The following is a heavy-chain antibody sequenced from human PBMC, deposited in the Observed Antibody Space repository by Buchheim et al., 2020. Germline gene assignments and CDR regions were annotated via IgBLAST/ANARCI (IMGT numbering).Heavy chain of an antibody. CDR3: ARETEGYTGGYDY. Sequence: QVQLVESGGGVVQPGRSLRLSCAATGFSFSKHHMHWGRQAPGKGLEWVAGIWYDGSKQYSADSVKGRFTISRDNAKDTLYLQMNSLRDEDPALYYCARETEGYTGGYDYWGQGT. CDR1: GFSFSKHH. D-gene: IGHD5-12*01. J-gene: IGHJ4*02. CDR2: IWYDGSKQ. V-gene: IGHV3-33*01.